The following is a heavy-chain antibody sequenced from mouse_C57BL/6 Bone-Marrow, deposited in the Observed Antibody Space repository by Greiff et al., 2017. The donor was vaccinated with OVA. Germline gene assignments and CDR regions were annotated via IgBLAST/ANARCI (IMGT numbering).Heavy chain of an antibody. J-gene: IGHJ4*01. CDR1: GYTFTSYG. CDR3: ARRGVPFFYYAMDY. Sequence: QVQLQQSGAELARPGASVKLSCKASGYTFTSYGISWVKQRTGQGLEWIGEIYPRSGNTYYNEKFKGKATLTADKSSSTAYMELRSLTSEDSAVYFCARRGVPFFYYAMDYWGQGTSVTVSS. CDR2: IYPRSGNT. V-gene: IGHV1-81*01.